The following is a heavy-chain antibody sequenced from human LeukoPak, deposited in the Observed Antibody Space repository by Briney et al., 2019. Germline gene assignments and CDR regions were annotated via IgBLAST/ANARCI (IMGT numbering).Heavy chain of an antibody. J-gene: IGHJ4*02. V-gene: IGHV4-59*01. CDR3: ARDDSSGGFDY. CDR1: GGSISIYY. D-gene: IGHD3-22*01. Sequence: SETLSLTCTVSGGSISIYYWSWIRQPPGKGLEWIGYIYYSGSTNYNPSLKSRVTISVDTSKNQFSLKLSSVTAADTAVYYCARDDSSGGFDYWGQGTLVTVSS. CDR2: IYYSGST.